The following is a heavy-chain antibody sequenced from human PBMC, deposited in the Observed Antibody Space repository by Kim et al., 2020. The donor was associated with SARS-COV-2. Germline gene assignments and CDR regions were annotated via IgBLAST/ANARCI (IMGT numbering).Heavy chain of an antibody. CDR2: ISYDGSNK. CDR1: GFTFSSYG. Sequence: GGSLRLSCAASGFTFSSYGMHWVRQAPGKGLEWVAVISYDGSNKYYADSVKGRFTISRDNSKNTLYLQMNSLRAEDTAVYYCAKVITDATIAAAGMVGGGKGYYYYYGMDVWGQGTTVTVSS. D-gene: IGHD6-13*01. CDR3: AKVITDATIAAAGMVGGGKGYYYYYGMDV. V-gene: IGHV3-30*18. J-gene: IGHJ6*02.